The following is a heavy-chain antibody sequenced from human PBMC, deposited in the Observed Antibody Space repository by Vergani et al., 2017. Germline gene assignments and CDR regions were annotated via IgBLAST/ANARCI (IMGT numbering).Heavy chain of an antibody. Sequence: QVNLVGSGGGVVQPGRSLRLSCATYGFIFQNYTMHWVRQAPGKGLEWVALISNDGRHTYYADSVRGRFSISRENAKNSLYLQMNGLRAGDTAVYYCARRDSSSPALDYWGQGTLVTVSS. J-gene: IGHJ4*02. D-gene: IGHD6-6*01. CDR1: GFIFQNYT. CDR3: ARRDSSSPALDY. CDR2: ISNDGRHT. V-gene: IGHV3-30*14.